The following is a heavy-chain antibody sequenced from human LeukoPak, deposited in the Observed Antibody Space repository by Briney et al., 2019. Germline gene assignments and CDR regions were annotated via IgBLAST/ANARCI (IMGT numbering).Heavy chain of an antibody. Sequence: TSETLSPTCAVSGDSINNYYWSWIRQPAGKGLEWIGRIYSSGSTNYNPSLKSRVAMSVGTSRNYFSLRLSFVTAADTAVYYCARSFDTHAFDIWGQGTVVTVSS. V-gene: IGHV4-4*07. CDR2: IYSSGST. CDR3: ARSFDTHAFDI. J-gene: IGHJ3*02. CDR1: GDSINNYY.